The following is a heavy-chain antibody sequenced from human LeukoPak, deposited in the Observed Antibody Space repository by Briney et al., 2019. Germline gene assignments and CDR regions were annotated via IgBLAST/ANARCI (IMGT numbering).Heavy chain of an antibody. D-gene: IGHD4-17*01. CDR1: GFTFSSYA. CDR3: ATPPTVTRNY. CDR2: ICGSGGRT. V-gene: IGHV3-23*01. Sequence: GGSLRLSCAASGFTFSSYAMSSVRQAPGKGLEWVSSICGSGGRTYHPDSVKGRFTISRDNSKNTLYLQMNNLTAENPTVQYCATPPTVTRNYWGGGILVSVSS. J-gene: IGHJ4*02.